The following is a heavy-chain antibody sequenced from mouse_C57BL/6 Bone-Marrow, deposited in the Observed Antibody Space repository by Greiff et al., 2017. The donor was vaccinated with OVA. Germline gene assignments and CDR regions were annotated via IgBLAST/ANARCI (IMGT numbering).Heavy chain of an antibody. CDR1: GYAFSSYW. CDR2: IYPGEGDT. J-gene: IGHJ2*01. Sequence: VQLQQSGASVKISCKASGYAFSSYWMNWVKQRPGKGLEWIGQIYPGEGDTNYNGKFKGKATLTADKSSSTAYMQLSSLTSEDSAVYFCARDDYWGQGTTLTVSS. V-gene: IGHV1-80*01. CDR3: ARDDY.